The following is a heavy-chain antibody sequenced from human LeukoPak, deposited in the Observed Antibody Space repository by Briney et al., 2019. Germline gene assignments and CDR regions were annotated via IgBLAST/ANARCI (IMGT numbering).Heavy chain of an antibody. CDR1: GYSISSGYY. J-gene: IGHJ4*02. CDR2: IYHIGST. Sequence: PSETLSLTCAVSGYSISSGYYWGWIRQPPGKGLEWIGSIYHIGSTYYNPSLKSRVTISVDTSKNQFSLKLSSVTAADTAVYYCARPRGSCSGGSCYYYYFDYWGQGTLVTVSS. CDR3: ARPRGSCSGGSCYYYYFDY. D-gene: IGHD2-15*01. V-gene: IGHV4-38-2*01.